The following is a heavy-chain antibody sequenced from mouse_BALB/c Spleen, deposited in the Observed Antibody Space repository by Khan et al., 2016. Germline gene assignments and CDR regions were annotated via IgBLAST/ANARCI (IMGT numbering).Heavy chain of an antibody. J-gene: IGHJ3*01. CDR2: ISYDGSN. D-gene: IGHD2-10*02. CDR3: ATYGNYGGFAY. V-gene: IGHV3-6*02. CDR1: GYSITSGYY. Sequence: EVQLQESGPGLVKPSQSLSLTCSVTGYSITSGYYWNWIRQFPGNKLEWMGYISYDGSNNYNPSLKNRISITRDTSKNQFFLKLNSVTTEDTATYYCATYGNYGGFAYWGQGTLVTVSA.